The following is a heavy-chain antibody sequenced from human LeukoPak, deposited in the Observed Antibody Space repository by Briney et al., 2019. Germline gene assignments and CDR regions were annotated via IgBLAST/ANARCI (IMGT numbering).Heavy chain of an antibody. Sequence: GGSLRLSCAASGFTFSSCAMSWVRQAPGKGLEWVSAISGSGGSTYYADSVKGRFTISRDNSKNTLYLQMNSLRAEDTAVYYCARGVAVAGTLDPWGQGTLVTVSS. CDR1: GFTFSSCA. V-gene: IGHV3-23*01. D-gene: IGHD6-19*01. CDR2: ISGSGGST. J-gene: IGHJ5*02. CDR3: ARGVAVAGTLDP.